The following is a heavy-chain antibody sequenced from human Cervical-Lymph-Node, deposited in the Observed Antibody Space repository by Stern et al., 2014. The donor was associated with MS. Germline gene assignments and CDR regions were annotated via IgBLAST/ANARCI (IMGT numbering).Heavy chain of an antibody. CDR3: ARNLSFYSDSSGPGFDY. CDR1: GYTFTTYA. J-gene: IGHJ4*02. D-gene: IGHD3-22*01. CDR2: ISNYNGNT. V-gene: IGHV1-18*01. Sequence: QVQLVESGAEVKKPGASVKVSCKASGYTFTTYAISWVRQAPGQGLEWMGWISNYNGNTNYAQKLQGRVTMTTDTSTSTAYLELRSLRSDDTAVYYCARNLSFYSDSSGPGFDYWGQGTLVTLSS.